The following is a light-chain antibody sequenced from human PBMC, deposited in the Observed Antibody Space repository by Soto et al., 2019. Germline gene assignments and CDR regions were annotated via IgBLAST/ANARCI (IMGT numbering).Light chain of an antibody. V-gene: IGLV2-14*01. J-gene: IGLJ2*01. CDR2: DVS. Sequence: QSALTQPASVSGSPGQSITISCTGTSSDVGGYNYVSWYQQHQGKAPKLMIYDVSNRPSGVSNRFSGSKSGNTASLTISGLQAEDEADYYCSSYTSSSTVVFGGGTTLTVL. CDR1: SSDVGGYNY. CDR3: SSYTSSSTVV.